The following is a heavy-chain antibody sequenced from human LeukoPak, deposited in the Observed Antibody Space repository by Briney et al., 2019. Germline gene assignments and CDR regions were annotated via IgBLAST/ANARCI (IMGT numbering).Heavy chain of an antibody. V-gene: IGHV4-59*08. D-gene: IGHD5-24*01. CDR1: GGSMSSYY. CDR2: IYYSVGT. J-gene: IGHJ4*02. CDR3: ARGARAGYNLEPFDY. Sequence: PSETLSLTRTVSGGSMSSYYWSWIRPPPGKGLEWIGYIYYSVGTKYNPSLQSRVTISVDTSKNQSSLKLSSVTAADTAVYYCARGARAGYNLEPFDYWGQGTLVTVSS.